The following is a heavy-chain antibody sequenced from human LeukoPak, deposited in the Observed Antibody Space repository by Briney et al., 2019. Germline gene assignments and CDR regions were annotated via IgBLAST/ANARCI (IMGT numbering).Heavy chain of an antibody. CDR1: GGSISSSNW. V-gene: IGHV4-4*02. J-gene: IGHJ3*02. CDR2: IYHSGST. CDR3: ARRVDTAPMDAFDI. D-gene: IGHD5-18*01. Sequence: SETLSLTCAVSGGSISSSNWWSWVRQPPGKGLEWIGEIYHSGSTNYNPSLKSRVTISVDKSKNQFSLKLSSVTAADTAVYYCARRVDTAPMDAFDIWGQGTMVTVSS.